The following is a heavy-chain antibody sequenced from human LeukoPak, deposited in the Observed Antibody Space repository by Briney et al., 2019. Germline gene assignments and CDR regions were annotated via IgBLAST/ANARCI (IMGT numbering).Heavy chain of an antibody. D-gene: IGHD3-9*01. V-gene: IGHV3-30*02. Sequence: GGSLRLSCAASGFTFSSYGMHWVRQAPGKGLEWVAFIRYDGSNKYYADSVKGRFTISRDNSKNTLYLQMNSLRAEDTAVYYCAKPLPVLRYFDWSLDDAFDIWGQGTMVTVSS. CDR1: GFTFSSYG. CDR3: AKPLPVLRYFDWSLDDAFDI. J-gene: IGHJ3*02. CDR2: IRYDGSNK.